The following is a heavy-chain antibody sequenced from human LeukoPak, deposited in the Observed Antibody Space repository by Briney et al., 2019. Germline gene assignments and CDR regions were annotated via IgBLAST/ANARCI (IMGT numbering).Heavy chain of an antibody. CDR2: IYYSGST. CDR3: ARGLPFEY. CDR1: GGSVSSGSYY. Sequence: SETLPLTCTVSGGSVSSGSYYWSWIRQPPGKGLEWIGYIYYSGSTNYNPSLESRVTISVDTSKNQFSLKLGSVTAADTAVYYCARGLPFEYWGQGTLVTVSS. V-gene: IGHV4-61*01. J-gene: IGHJ4*02. D-gene: IGHD3/OR15-3a*01.